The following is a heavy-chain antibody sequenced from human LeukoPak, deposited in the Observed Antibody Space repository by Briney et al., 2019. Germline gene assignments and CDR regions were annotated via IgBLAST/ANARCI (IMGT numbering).Heavy chain of an antibody. V-gene: IGHV3-21*01. CDR1: GFTFSSYS. Sequence: GGSLRLSCAASGFTFSSYSMNWVRQAPGKGLEWVSSISSSSSYIYYADSVKGRFTISRDNAKNSLYLQMNSLRTEDTAVYYGARDEYYGSGSYYNYYYYMDVWGKGTTVTVSS. J-gene: IGHJ6*03. D-gene: IGHD3-10*01. CDR3: ARDEYYGSGSYYNYYYYMDV. CDR2: ISSSSSYI.